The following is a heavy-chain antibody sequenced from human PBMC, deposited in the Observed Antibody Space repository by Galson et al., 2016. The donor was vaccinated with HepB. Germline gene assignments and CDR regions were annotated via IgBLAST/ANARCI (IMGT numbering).Heavy chain of an antibody. J-gene: IGHJ3*02. V-gene: IGHV3-48*03. CDR3: ARNPWSGYYARDAFDI. CDR2: ISCSGNLI. D-gene: IGHD3-3*01. Sequence: SLRLSCAASGFTLSSYAMNWVRQAPGKGLEWVSYISCSGNLIYYADSVEGRFTISRDNAQKSLYLQMNSLRDEDTAVYYCARNPWSGYYARDAFDIWGQGTMVTVSS. CDR1: GFTLSSYA.